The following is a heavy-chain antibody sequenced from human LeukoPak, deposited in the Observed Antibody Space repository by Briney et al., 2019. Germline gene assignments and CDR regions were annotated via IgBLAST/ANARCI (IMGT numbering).Heavy chain of an antibody. CDR3: TREYSSGWPFDF. Sequence: PGGSLRLSCAASGFTFSASAVHWVRRASGEGREWVGRIRSKADTYTTAYAASVKGRFTISRDDSKNTAFLQLNSLKTEDTAVYYCTREYSSGWPFDFWGQGTLVTVSS. V-gene: IGHV3-73*01. D-gene: IGHD6-19*01. J-gene: IGHJ4*02. CDR2: IRSKADTYTT. CDR1: GFTFSASA.